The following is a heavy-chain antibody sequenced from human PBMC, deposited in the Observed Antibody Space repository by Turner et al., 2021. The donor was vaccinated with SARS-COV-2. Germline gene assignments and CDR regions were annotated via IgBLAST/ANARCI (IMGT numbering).Heavy chain of an antibody. Sequence: QLQLQESGPGLVKPSGTLSLTCTVSGGSIRSTSYFWGWIRQPPGKGLEWIGSIFYTGSTYYNPSLKSRVTISVDTSKNQFSLKLSSVTAADTAVYYCVRLKYYYDSSGTDDAFDIWGQGTMVTVSS. CDR2: IFYTGST. V-gene: IGHV4-39*01. CDR3: VRLKYYYDSSGTDDAFDI. D-gene: IGHD3-22*01. J-gene: IGHJ3*02. CDR1: GGSIRSTSYF.